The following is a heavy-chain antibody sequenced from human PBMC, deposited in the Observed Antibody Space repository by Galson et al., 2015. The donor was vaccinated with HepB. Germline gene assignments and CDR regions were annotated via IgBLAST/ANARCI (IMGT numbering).Heavy chain of an antibody. V-gene: IGHV3-30*02. CDR3: AKDWWAMVRGLQGSAMDV. CDR2: IRHDGSNK. D-gene: IGHD3-10*01. J-gene: IGHJ6*02. Sequence: SLRLSCAASGFTFSSYGMHRVRQAPGKGLEWVAFIRHDGSNKYYGDSVKGRLTNSRHHFKNTLYLQMNSLRAEDTAVYYCAKDWWAMVRGLQGSAMDVWGRGTTVTVSS. CDR1: GFTFSSYG.